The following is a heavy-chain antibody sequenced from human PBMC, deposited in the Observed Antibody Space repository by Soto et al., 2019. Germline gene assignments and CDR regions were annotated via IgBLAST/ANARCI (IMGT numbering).Heavy chain of an antibody. J-gene: IGHJ4*02. CDR3: ARTMVGARAGYFDY. Sequence: SETLSLTCTVSGGSVSSGSYYWSWIRQPPGKGLEWIGYIYYSGSTNYNPSLKSRVTISVDTSKNQFSLKLSSVTAADTAVYYCARTMVGARAGYFDYWGRGTLVTASS. CDR1: GGSVSSGSYY. V-gene: IGHV4-61*01. D-gene: IGHD1-26*01. CDR2: IYYSGST.